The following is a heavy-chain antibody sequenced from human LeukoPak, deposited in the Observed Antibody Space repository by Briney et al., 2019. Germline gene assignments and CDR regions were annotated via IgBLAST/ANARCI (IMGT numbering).Heavy chain of an antibody. CDR3: AKGDSGWYGGAFDI. Sequence: PGRSLRLSCAASGFIFSSYGMHWVRQAPGKGLEGVAVISYDGSNKYYADSVKGRFTISRDNSKNTLYLQMNSLRAEDTAVYYCAKGDSGWYGGAFDIWGQGTMVTVSS. J-gene: IGHJ3*02. D-gene: IGHD6-19*01. V-gene: IGHV3-30*18. CDR1: GFIFSSYG. CDR2: ISYDGSNK.